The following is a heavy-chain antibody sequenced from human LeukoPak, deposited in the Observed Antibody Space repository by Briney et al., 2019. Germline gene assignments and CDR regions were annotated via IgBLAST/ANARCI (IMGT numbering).Heavy chain of an antibody. J-gene: IGHJ4*02. CDR2: ISSSSSYI. V-gene: IGHV3-21*01. Sequence: PGGSLRLSCAASGFTFSSYSMNWVRQAPGEGLEWVSSISSSSSYIYYADSVKGRFTISRDNAKNSLYLQMNSLRAEDTAVYYCARSGIRGYYFDYWGQGTLATVSS. CDR3: ARSGIRGYYFDY. CDR1: GFTFSSYS. D-gene: IGHD1-14*01.